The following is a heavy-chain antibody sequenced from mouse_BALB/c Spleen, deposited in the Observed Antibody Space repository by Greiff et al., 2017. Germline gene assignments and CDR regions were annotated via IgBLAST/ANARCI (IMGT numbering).Heavy chain of an antibody. Sequence: EVKLQESGPELVKPGASVKMSCKASGYTFTSYVMHWVKQKPGQGLEWVGYINPYNDGTKYNEKFKGKATLTSDKSSSTAYMELSSLTSEDSAVYYCAREAVYYGNYGTAMDYWGQGTSVTVSS. CDR2: INPYNDGT. CDR1: GYTFTSYV. V-gene: IGHV1-14*01. J-gene: IGHJ4*01. D-gene: IGHD2-1*01. CDR3: AREAVYYGNYGTAMDY.